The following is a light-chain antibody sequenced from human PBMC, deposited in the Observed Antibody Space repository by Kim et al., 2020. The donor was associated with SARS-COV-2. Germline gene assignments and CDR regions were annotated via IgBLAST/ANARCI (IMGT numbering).Light chain of an antibody. CDR1: RSDVGGYNY. CDR3: SSYTSSSTLHV. CDR2: DVS. Sequence: QSMTISCNGTRSDVGGYNYVSWYQQNPGKAPKLMIYDVSNRPSGVSNRFSGSKSGNTASLTISGLQAEDEADYYCSSYTSSSTLHVFGTGTKVTVL. J-gene: IGLJ1*01. V-gene: IGLV2-14*03.